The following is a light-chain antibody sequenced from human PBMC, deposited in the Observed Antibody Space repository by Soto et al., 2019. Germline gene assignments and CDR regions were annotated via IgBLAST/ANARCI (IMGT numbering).Light chain of an antibody. J-gene: IGKJ5*01. CDR2: GAS. V-gene: IGKV3D-15*01. Sequence: EIVLTQSPPTLSLSPGERSTLSCRSSRSVSSNLAWYQQKPGQAPRLLIYGASTRATGIPARFSGSGSGTEFTLTISSLQSEDFAVYYCQQYNNWPPITFGQGTRLEIK. CDR3: QQYNNWPPIT. CDR1: RSVSSN.